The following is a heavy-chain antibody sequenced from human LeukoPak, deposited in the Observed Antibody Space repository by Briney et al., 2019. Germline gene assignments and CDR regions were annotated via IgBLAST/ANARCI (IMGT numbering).Heavy chain of an antibody. V-gene: IGHV4-34*01. CDR1: GVSLTDYY. Sequence: SETLSLTCAVSGVSLTDYYWSWIRRSPGKGLEWIGEVSPDGYSKYNPSLKSRVSISVDTSENQLSLRLSSVTAADTSIYYCARIRCGSGPEICYNYWAQGTLVTVSS. CDR3: ARIRCGSGPEICYNY. D-gene: IGHD3-10*02. CDR2: VSPDGYS. J-gene: IGHJ4*02.